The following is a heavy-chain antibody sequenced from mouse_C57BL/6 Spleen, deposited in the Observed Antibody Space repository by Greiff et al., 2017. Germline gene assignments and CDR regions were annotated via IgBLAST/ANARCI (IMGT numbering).Heavy chain of an antibody. CDR1: GYSFTGYY. CDR3: AREGGAWFAY. V-gene: IGHV1-42*01. Sequence: VQLKESGPELVKPGASVKISCKASGYSFTGYYMNWVKQSPEKSLEWIGEINPSTGGTTYNQKFKAKATLTVDKSSSTAYMQLKSLTSEDSAVYYCAREGGAWFAYWGQGTLVTVSA. J-gene: IGHJ3*01. CDR2: INPSTGGT.